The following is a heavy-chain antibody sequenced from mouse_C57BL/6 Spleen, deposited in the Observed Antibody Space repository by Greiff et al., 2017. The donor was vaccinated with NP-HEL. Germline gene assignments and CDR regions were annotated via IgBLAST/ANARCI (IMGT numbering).Heavy chain of an antibody. CDR3: ARFLDYDVGPFAY. CDR2: IYPGDGDT. CDR1: GYAFSSYW. Sequence: QVQLQQSGAELVKPGASVKISCKASGYAFSSYWMNWVKQRPGKGLEWIGQIYPGDGDTNYNGKFKGKATLTADKSSSTAYMQLSSLTSEDSAVYFCARFLDYDVGPFAYWGQGTLVTVSA. J-gene: IGHJ3*01. V-gene: IGHV1-80*01. D-gene: IGHD2-4*01.